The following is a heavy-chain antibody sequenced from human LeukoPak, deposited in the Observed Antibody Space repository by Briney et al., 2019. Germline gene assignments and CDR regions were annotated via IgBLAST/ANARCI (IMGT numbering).Heavy chain of an antibody. V-gene: IGHV3-48*02. J-gene: IGHJ4*02. CDR3: ATSGNYYLKY. CDR1: GFTFSSSA. Sequence: PGGSLRLSCAASGFTFSSSAMSWVRQAPGKGPEWVSHITSSSTNIYYADSVKGRSTISRDNAKNALSLQMNSLRDEDTAVYYCATSGNYYLKYWGQGTLVTVSS. CDR2: ITSSSTNI. D-gene: IGHD1-26*01.